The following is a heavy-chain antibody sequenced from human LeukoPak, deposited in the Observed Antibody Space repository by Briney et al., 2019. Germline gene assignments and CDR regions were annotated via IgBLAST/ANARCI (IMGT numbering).Heavy chain of an antibody. J-gene: IGHJ3*02. D-gene: IGHD2-2*01. CDR3: ARVSYCSSTSCVFLDAFDI. V-gene: IGHV3-74*01. Sequence: GESLRLSCAASGFTFSSYWMHWVRQAPGKGLVWVSRINSDGSSTSYADSVKGRFTISRDNAKNTLYLQMNSLRAEDTAVYYCARVSYCSSTSCVFLDAFDIWGQGTMVTVSS. CDR1: GFTFSSYW. CDR2: INSDGSST.